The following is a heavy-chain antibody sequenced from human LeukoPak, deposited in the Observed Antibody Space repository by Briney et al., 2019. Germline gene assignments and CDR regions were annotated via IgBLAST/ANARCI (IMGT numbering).Heavy chain of an antibody. D-gene: IGHD3-22*01. Sequence: SETLSLTCTVSDYSISSGYYWSWIRQPPGKGLEWIGEINHSGSTNYNPSLKSRVTISVDTSKNQFSLKLSSVTAADTAVYYCARGQRRAYYYDSSGYALVLWGQGTLVTVSS. CDR1: DYSISSGYY. J-gene: IGHJ4*02. V-gene: IGHV4-38-2*02. CDR2: INHSGST. CDR3: ARGQRRAYYYDSSGYALVL.